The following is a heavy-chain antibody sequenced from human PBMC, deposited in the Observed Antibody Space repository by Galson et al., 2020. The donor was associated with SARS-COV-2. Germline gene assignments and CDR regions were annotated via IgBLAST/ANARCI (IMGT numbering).Heavy chain of an antibody. D-gene: IGHD2-8*01. CDR1: GGSISSYY. V-gene: IGHV4-59*01. Sequence: SETLTLTCTVSGGSISSYYRSWIRQTPGKGLEWIGYINYSGSTNYNPSLKSRVTISVDTSKNQFSLQLSSVTAADTAVYYCARGMRGKGGAFDIGGHGSMVAVSS. J-gene: IGHJ3*02. CDR2: INYSGST. CDR3: ARGMRGKGGAFDI.